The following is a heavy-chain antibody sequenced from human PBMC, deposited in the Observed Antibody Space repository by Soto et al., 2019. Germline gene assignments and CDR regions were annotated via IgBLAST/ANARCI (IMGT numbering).Heavy chain of an antibody. CDR2: IYYSGST. Sequence: LSLTCTVSGGSISSYYWSWIRQPPGKGLEWIGYIYYSGSTNYNPSLKSRVTISVDTSKNQFSLKLSSVTAADTAVYYCARDLGGYDILTGYSTNYYYGMDVWGQATTVTVSS. CDR1: GGSISSYY. CDR3: ARDLGGYDILTGYSTNYYYGMDV. V-gene: IGHV4-59*01. J-gene: IGHJ6*02. D-gene: IGHD3-9*01.